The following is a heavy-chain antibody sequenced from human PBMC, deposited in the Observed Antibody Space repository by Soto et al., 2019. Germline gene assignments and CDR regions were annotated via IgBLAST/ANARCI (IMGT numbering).Heavy chain of an antibody. CDR1: GYSLTSYW. J-gene: IGHJ4*02. V-gene: IGHV5-51*01. Sequence: GESLKISCKASGYSLTSYWIGWVRQRPGKGLEWMGIVYPGDSDTRYNPSFRGQVTISVDRSTSTAYLQWSSLKASDSAMYYCTSRDGYIDYWGPGSLVTVSS. CDR3: TSRDGYIDY. CDR2: VYPGDSDT.